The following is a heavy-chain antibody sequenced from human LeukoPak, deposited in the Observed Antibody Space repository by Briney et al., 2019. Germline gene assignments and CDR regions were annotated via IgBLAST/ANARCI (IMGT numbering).Heavy chain of an antibody. CDR3: AKSPLTRPLFFDY. CDR1: GCTFSSYA. J-gene: IGHJ4*02. D-gene: IGHD1-14*01. Sequence: GGSLTLSCAASGCTFSSYAMSWVRQAPGKGLEWVSGNGGSGNNRYYASSVRGRFTISRDNSKNTLFLQMNTLRADDTAVYFCAKSPLTRPLFFDYWGRGTLVTVSA. CDR2: NGGSGNNR. V-gene: IGHV3-23*01.